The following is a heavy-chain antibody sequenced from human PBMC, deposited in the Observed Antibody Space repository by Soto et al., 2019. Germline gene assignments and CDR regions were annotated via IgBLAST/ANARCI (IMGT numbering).Heavy chain of an antibody. J-gene: IGHJ4*02. V-gene: IGHV3-23*01. D-gene: IGHD1-26*01. CDR2: ISGSGGST. CDR1: GFTFSDYA. Sequence: EVQVLESGGGLAQPGGSLRLSCVASGFTFSDYAMAWVRQSPGKGLEWVSSISGSGGSTYYADSVKGRFTISRDNSKNTLYLQMNSLKAEDTATYYCVKDNNWDEPGWGQGTLVTVSA. CDR3: VKDNNWDEPG.